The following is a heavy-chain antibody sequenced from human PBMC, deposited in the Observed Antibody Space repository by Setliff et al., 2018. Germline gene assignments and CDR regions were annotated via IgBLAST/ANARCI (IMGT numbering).Heavy chain of an antibody. Sequence: SETLSLTCAVHGGSFSGYYWGWIRQPPGKGLEWSGEINHSGSTNYNPSLKSRVTISIDTSKNQFSLKLSSVTAADAAVYYCASLGMTTMMGWYFDLWGHGTLVTVSS. V-gene: IGHV4-34*01. CDR1: GGSFSGYY. CDR3: ASLGMTTMMGWYFDL. CDR2: INHSGST. J-gene: IGHJ2*01. D-gene: IGHD4-4*01.